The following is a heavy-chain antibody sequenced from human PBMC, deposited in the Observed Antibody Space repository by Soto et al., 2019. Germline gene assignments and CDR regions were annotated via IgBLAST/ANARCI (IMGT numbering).Heavy chain of an antibody. CDR3: ARVYRTGVIGQYFDN. CDR2: THYSGTA. D-gene: IGHD3-16*02. V-gene: IGHV4-31*03. CDR1: GGSISSGGYY. Sequence: SENLSLTYTVSGGSISSGGYYWSWIRQHPGKGLEWIGYTHYSGTAYYNPSLTSRVSISVDTSKNQFSLMLSSVTAADTAVYYCARVYRTGVIGQYFDNWGQGTRVTVS. J-gene: IGHJ4*02.